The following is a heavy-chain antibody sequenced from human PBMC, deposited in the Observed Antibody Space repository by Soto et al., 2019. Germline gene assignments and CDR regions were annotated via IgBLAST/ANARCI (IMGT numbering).Heavy chain of an antibody. CDR1: GYTFTTFG. CDR3: ARDKAVVPAAIAYYYYMDV. Sequence: ASVKVSCKASGYTFTTFGISWVRQAPGQGLEWMGWISTYNGNTYYAPKFQGRVTVTTDTSTSTAYMELRSLRSDDTAVYYCARDKAVVPAAIAYYYYMDVWGKGTTVTVSS. J-gene: IGHJ6*03. V-gene: IGHV1-18*01. CDR2: ISTYNGNT. D-gene: IGHD2-2*02.